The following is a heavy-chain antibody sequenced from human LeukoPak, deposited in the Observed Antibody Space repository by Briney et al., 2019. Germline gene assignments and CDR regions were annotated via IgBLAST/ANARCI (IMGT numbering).Heavy chain of an antibody. V-gene: IGHV4-59*01. D-gene: IGHD6-6*01. J-gene: IGHJ6*03. Sequence: SESLSLTCTVSGGSISSYYWSWIRQPPGKGLEWIGYIYFGGSTNYNPSLKSRVTISLDTSKNQFSLKLSSVTAADTAVYYCARVVQLTPPPSYYYFYYMDVWGKGTTVTVSS. CDR2: IYFGGST. CDR1: GGSISSYY. CDR3: ARVVQLTPPPSYYYFYYMDV.